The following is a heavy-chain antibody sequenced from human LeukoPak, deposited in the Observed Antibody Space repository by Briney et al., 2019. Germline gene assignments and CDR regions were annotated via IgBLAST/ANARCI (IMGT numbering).Heavy chain of an antibody. CDR2: ISGSGGTT. D-gene: IGHD2-21*01. CDR3: AKTAGGHIVVVPGFDY. Sequence: GGSLRLSCAASGFTFSGYALSWVRQAPGKGLEWVSAISGSGGTTNYADSVRGRFTISRDNSKNTLYLQMNSLRAEDTAVYYCAKTAGGHIVVVPGFDYWGQGTLVTVSS. J-gene: IGHJ4*02. CDR1: GFTFSGYA. V-gene: IGHV3-23*01.